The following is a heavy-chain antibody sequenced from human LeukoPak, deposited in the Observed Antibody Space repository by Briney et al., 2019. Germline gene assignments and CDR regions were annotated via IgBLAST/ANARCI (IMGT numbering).Heavy chain of an antibody. Sequence: GGSLRLSCAASGFTVSSSYMSWVRQAPGKGLEWVSVIYSGGTTYYADSVKGRFTISRDNAKNSLYLQMNSLRAEDTAVYYCARDWGYCSGGSCFLFDCWGQGTLVTVSS. V-gene: IGHV3-53*01. CDR2: IYSGGTT. CDR1: GFTVSSSY. D-gene: IGHD2-15*01. J-gene: IGHJ4*02. CDR3: ARDWGYCSGGSCFLFDC.